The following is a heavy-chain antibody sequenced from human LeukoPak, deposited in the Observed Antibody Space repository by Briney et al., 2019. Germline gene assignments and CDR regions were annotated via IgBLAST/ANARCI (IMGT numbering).Heavy chain of an antibody. CDR2: ISYDGSNK. J-gene: IGHJ6*03. CDR3: ARDPIILNSGYDSYYYYYYMDV. Sequence: GGSLRLSCAASGFTFSSYAMHWVRQAPGKGLEWVAVISYDGSNKYYADSVKGRFTISRDNSKNTLYLQMNSLRAKDTAVYYCARDPIILNSGYDSYYYYYYMDVWGKGTTVTVSS. D-gene: IGHD5-12*01. V-gene: IGHV3-30*04. CDR1: GFTFSSYA.